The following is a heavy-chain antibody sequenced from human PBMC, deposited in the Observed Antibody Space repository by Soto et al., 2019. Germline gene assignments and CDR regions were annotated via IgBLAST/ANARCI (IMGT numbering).Heavy chain of an antibody. CDR3: ARTNHGHMCGSLG. Sequence: SETLSLTCAVSGYSISSGYYWGWIRPPPGKGLEWIGSISHTGSTYYNPSLKSRVTISVDTSKNQFYLKLSSVTAADTAVYYCARTNHGHMCGSLGWGEGDTFTVST. J-gene: IGHJ6*04. CDR1: GYSISSGYY. CDR2: ISHTGST. V-gene: IGHV4-38-2*01. D-gene: IGHD3-10*02.